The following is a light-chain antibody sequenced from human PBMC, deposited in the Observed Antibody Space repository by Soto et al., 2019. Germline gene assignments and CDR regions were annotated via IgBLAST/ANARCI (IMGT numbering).Light chain of an antibody. CDR1: SNDVGTYNL. CDR2: EGF. V-gene: IGLV2-23*01. Sequence: QSALTQPASVSGSPGQSITLSCTGTSNDVGTYNLVSWYQQHPGKAPKLIIFEGFKRPSGVSNRFSGSKSGNTASLTISGLQAKDEADYYCSSYAGSTTYVFGTGTKVTVL. J-gene: IGLJ1*01. CDR3: SSYAGSTTYV.